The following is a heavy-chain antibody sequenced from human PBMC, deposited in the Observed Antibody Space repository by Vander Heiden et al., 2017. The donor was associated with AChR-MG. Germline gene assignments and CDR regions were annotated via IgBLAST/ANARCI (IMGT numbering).Heavy chain of an antibody. CDR2: IWYDGRNK. J-gene: IGHJ6*02. CDR1: GFTLRSYG. V-gene: IGHV3-33*01. CDR3: ARGGSGSPILYYYYYGMDV. Sequence: QVQLVESGGGVVQPGRSLRLPCAASGFTLRSYGMHWCRQAPGKGLEWVAVIWYDGRNKYYADSVKGRFTISRDNSKNTLYLQMNSLRAEDTAVYYCARGGSGSPILYYYYYGMDVWGQGTTVTVSS. D-gene: IGHD3-10*01.